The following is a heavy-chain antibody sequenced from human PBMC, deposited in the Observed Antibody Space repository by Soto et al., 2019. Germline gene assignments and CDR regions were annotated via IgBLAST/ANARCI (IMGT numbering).Heavy chain of an antibody. CDR2: IFYSGST. CDR3: ARHDSLAPADSYCYCGMDV. Sequence: QLQLQESGPGLVKPSETLSLTCTVSGGSISSSSYYWGWIRQPPGKGLEWIGSIFYSGSTYDNPSLKSRVTLSVDTAKTPFSLKLSSVTAADTAVYYCARHDSLAPADSYCYCGMDVWGQGTTVTVSS. V-gene: IGHV4-39*01. J-gene: IGHJ6*02. D-gene: IGHD3-22*01. CDR1: GGSISSSSYY.